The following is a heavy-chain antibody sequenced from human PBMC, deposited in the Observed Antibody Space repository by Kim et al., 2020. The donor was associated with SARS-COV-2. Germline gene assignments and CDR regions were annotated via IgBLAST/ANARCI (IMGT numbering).Heavy chain of an antibody. J-gene: IGHJ4*02. Sequence: SETLSLTCTVSGASISSSGYYWGWIRQPPGKGLEWIGSVYYTGSTYYNPSLKSRVTISVDTSKNQFSLKLSSVTAADTAVYYCARHFXXXSIXXXXLXQXXXWGQGTXXTXSS. V-gene: IGHV4-39*01. CDR1: GASISSSGYY. D-gene: IGHD2-2*01. CDR2: VYYTGST. CDR3: ARHFXXXSIXXXXLXQXXX.